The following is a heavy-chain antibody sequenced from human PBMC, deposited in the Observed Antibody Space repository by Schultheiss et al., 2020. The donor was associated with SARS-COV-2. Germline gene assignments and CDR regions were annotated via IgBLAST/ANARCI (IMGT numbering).Heavy chain of an antibody. D-gene: IGHD5-18*01. CDR3: ARSLWLRGLDAFDI. Sequence: GSLRLSCAASGFTFSSYEMNWVRQAPGKGLEWVSYISSSGSTIYYADSVKGRFTISRDNAKNSLYLQMNSLRAEDTAVYYCARSLWLRGLDAFDIWGQGTMVTVSS. CDR1: GFTFSSYE. J-gene: IGHJ3*02. V-gene: IGHV3-48*03. CDR2: ISSSGSTI.